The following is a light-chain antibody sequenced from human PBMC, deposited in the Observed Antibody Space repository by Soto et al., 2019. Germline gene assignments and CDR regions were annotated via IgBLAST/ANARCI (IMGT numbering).Light chain of an antibody. J-gene: IGKJ3*01. V-gene: IGKV1-39*01. Sequence: DLQMTQSPSSLSASVGDRVTITCRASQTISTNLNWYQQKPGKAPKLLIHAASRLRSGGPSSFSGSGSGTDFTLTISNLQPEDFATYYCQQSYRSPLTFGPGTKVDSK. CDR2: AAS. CDR3: QQSYRSPLT. CDR1: QTISTN.